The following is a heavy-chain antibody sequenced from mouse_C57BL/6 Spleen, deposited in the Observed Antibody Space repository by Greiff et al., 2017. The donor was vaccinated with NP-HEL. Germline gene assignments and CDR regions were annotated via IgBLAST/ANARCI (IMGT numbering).Heavy chain of an antibody. D-gene: IGHD1-1*01. CDR2: IDPSDSYT. Sequence: QVQLQQPGAELVKPGASVKLSCKASGYTFTSYWMQWVKQRPGQGLEWIGEIDPSDSYTNYNQKFKGKATLTVDTSSSTAYMPLSSLTSEDSAVYYCATYYGSSYPAWFAYWGQGTLVTVSA. V-gene: IGHV1-50*01. J-gene: IGHJ3*01. CDR3: ATYYGSSYPAWFAY. CDR1: GYTFTSYW.